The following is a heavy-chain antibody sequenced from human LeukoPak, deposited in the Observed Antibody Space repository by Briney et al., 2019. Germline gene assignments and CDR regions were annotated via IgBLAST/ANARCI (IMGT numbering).Heavy chain of an antibody. CDR3: AKVQDPGDYWANYFDY. Sequence: GGSLRLSCAASGFTFSSYAMTWVRQAPGKRLEWVSVISGSGDSTYYADSVKGRFTISRDNSKNTLYLQMNSLRAEDTASYYCAKVQDPGDYWANYFDYWGQGTLVTVSS. CDR2: ISGSGDST. CDR1: GFTFSSYA. V-gene: IGHV3-23*01. J-gene: IGHJ4*02. D-gene: IGHD4-17*01.